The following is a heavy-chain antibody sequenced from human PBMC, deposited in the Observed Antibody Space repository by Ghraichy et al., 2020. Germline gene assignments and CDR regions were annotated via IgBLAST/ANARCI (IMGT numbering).Heavy chain of an antibody. V-gene: IGHV4-34*01. J-gene: IGHJ4*02. CDR2: INHSGST. CDR3: ARSNWRIDY. D-gene: IGHD3-3*01. CDR1: GGSFSGYY. Sequence: SETLSLTCAVYGGSFSGYYWSWIRQPPGKGLEWIGEINHSGSTNYNPSLKSRVTISVDTSKNQFSLKLSSVTAADTAVYYCARSNWRIDYWGQGTLVTVSS.